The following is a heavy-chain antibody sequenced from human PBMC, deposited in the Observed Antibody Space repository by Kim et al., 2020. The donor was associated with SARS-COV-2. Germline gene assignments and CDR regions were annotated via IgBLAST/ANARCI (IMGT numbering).Heavy chain of an antibody. D-gene: IGHD3-3*02. Sequence: GGSLRLSCAAFGFPFSSYAMSWVRQAPGKGLEWLSTIGGSGTYSADFVTGRFTITRDNSKNTLYLQMDSIRARDTAVYDCAKNPGVYRAFNFDHWGQGTL. CDR1: GFPFSSYA. J-gene: IGHJ4*02. V-gene: IGHV3-23*01. CDR3: AKNPGVYRAFNFDH. CDR2: IGGSGT.